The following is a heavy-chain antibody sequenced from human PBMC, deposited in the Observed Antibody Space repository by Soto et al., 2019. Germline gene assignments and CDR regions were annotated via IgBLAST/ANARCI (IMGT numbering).Heavy chain of an antibody. Sequence: ASVKVSCKASGYTFTSYGISWVRQAPGQGLEWMGWISAYNGNTNYAQKLQGRVTMTTDTSTSTAYMELRSLRSDDTAVYYCARVLHYYDSSGYRPQYYFDYWGQGTLVTVSS. J-gene: IGHJ4*02. CDR3: ARVLHYYDSSGYRPQYYFDY. V-gene: IGHV1-18*04. CDR2: ISAYNGNT. D-gene: IGHD3-22*01. CDR1: GYTFTSYG.